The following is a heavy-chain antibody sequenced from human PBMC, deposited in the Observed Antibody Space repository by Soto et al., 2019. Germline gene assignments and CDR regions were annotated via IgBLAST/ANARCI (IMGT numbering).Heavy chain of an antibody. Sequence: GSLRLSCAASGFTFISYSMNFFRHSAFKWLEWVSSISSSSSYIYYADSVKGRFTISRDNAKNSLYLQMNSLRAEDTAVYYCARDLGITNPDKNWFDPWGQGTLVTVSS. CDR3: ARDLGITNPDKNWFDP. V-gene: IGHV3-21*01. CDR2: ISSSSSYI. D-gene: IGHD3-10*01. CDR1: GFTFISYS. J-gene: IGHJ5*02.